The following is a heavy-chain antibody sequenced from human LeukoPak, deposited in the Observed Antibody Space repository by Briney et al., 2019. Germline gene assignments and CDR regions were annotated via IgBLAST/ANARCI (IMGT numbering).Heavy chain of an antibody. Sequence: GGSLRLSCAAAGFTFSSYAMHWVRQAPGKGLEWVAVISYDGSNKYYADSVKGRFTISRDNSKNTLYLQMNSLRAEDTAVYYCAIDFHSSGVVPQHNWFDPWGQGTLVTVSS. CDR1: GFTFSSYA. V-gene: IGHV3-30*04. D-gene: IGHD6-19*01. CDR2: ISYDGSNK. J-gene: IGHJ5*02. CDR3: AIDFHSSGVVPQHNWFDP.